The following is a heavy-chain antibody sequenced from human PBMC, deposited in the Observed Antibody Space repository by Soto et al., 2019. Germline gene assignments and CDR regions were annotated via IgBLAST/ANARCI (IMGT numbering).Heavy chain of an antibody. CDR2: IKNKANSYST. J-gene: IGHJ4*01. V-gene: IGHV3-72*01. D-gene: IGHD2-21*01. Sequence: GGSLRLSCAASGFTFSDHYMDWVRQAPGKGLEWVGRIKNKANSYSTQYAASVEGRFTISRDDSKNSLFLQMNSLKSDDTAVNFCVRGRLGVPNCLFGFWGQGTLVTVSS. CDR3: VRGRLGVPNCLFGF. CDR1: GFTFSDHY.